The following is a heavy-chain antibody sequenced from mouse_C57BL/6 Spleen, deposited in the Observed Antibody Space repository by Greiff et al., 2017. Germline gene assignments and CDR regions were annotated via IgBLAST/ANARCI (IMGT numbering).Heavy chain of an antibody. J-gene: IGHJ2*01. V-gene: IGHV1-80*01. CDR3: ARAGSKYYFDY. Sequence: QVQLQQSGAELVKPGASVKISCKASGYAFSSYWMNWVKQRPGKGLEWIGQIYPGDGDTNYNGKFKGKATLTADKSSSTAYMQLRSLTSEDSAVYFCARAGSKYYFDYWGQGTTLTVSS. CDR1: GYAFSSYW. CDR2: IYPGDGDT. D-gene: IGHD2-5*01.